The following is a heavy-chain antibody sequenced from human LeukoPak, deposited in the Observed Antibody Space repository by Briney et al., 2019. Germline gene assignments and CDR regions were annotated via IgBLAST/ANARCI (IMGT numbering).Heavy chain of an antibody. V-gene: IGHV1-8*01. CDR2: MNPNNSDI. Sequence: ASVKVSCKASGYTFTSYHINWVRQATGQGLEWVGWMNPNNSDIGYAQKFQGRVTMTRNTSIGTAYMELSSLRSEDTAVYYCARDKGDGYNCFDYWGQGTLVTVSS. J-gene: IGHJ4*02. CDR1: GYTFTSYH. D-gene: IGHD5-24*01. CDR3: ARDKGDGYNCFDY.